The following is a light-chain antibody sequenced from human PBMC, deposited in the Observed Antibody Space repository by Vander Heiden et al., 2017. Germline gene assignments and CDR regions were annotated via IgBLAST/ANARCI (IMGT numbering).Light chain of an antibody. CDR2: DVS. CDR3: SSYTSSNTLEGV. CDR1: SSAVGGYNY. Sequence: QSALTQPASVSGSPGQSVTISCTGTSSAVGGYNYVSWYQQHPGKAPKLMIYDVSNRPSGVSNRFSGSKSGNTASLTISGLQSEDEAAYYCSSYTSSNTLEGVFGGGTKLTVL. J-gene: IGLJ3*02. V-gene: IGLV2-14*03.